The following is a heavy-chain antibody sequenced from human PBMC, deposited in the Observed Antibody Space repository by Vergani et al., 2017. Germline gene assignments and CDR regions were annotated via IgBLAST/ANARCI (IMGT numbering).Heavy chain of an antibody. CDR2: IRYDGSNK. J-gene: IGHJ3*02. CDR1: GFTFSSYG. Sequence: QVQLVESGGGVVQPGGSLRLSCAASGFTFSSYGMHWVRQAPGKGLEWVAFIRYDGSNKYYADSVKGRFTISRDNSKNTLYLQMNSLRAEDTAVYYCAKGNYYYDSSGDAFDIWGQGTMVTVSS. CDR3: AKGNYYYDSSGDAFDI. V-gene: IGHV3-30*02. D-gene: IGHD3-22*01.